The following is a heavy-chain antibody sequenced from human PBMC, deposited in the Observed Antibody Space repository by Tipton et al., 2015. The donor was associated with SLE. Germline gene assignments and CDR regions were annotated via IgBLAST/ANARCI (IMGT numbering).Heavy chain of an antibody. V-gene: IGHV4-39*07. Sequence: TLSLTCTVSGGSISSSSYYWSWIRQPPGKGLEWIGEINHSGSTNYNPSLKSRVTISVDTSKNQFSLKLSSVTAADTAVYYCARRSRPFDDWGQGTLVTVSS. D-gene: IGHD3-10*01. CDR2: INHSGST. CDR1: GGSISSSSYY. J-gene: IGHJ4*02. CDR3: ARRSRPFDD.